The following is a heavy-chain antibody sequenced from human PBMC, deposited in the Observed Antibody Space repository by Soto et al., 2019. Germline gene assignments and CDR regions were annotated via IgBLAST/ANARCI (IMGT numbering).Heavy chain of an antibody. D-gene: IGHD2-15*01. Sequence: SQTLSLTCXISGDSVSSNSAAWNWIRQSPSRGLEWLGRTYYRSKWYNDYAVSVKSRITINPDTSKNQFSLQLNSVTPEDTAVYYCASSTRVSDKHAYFDYWGQGTLVTVSS. CDR2: TYYRSKWYN. CDR1: GDSVSSNSAA. J-gene: IGHJ4*02. CDR3: ASSTRVSDKHAYFDY. V-gene: IGHV6-1*01.